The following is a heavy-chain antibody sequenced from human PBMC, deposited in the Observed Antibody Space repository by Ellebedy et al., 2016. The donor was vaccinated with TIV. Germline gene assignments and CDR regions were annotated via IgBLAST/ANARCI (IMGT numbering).Heavy chain of an antibody. CDR2: INHVGST. CDR3: ARGRGGSYSIPFDY. Sequence: SETLSLXXAVYGGSLSGYYWSWIRQPPGKGLEWIGEINHVGSTNDNPSLKSRATISVDTSNNQFSLRLSSVTAADTAVYYCARGRGGSYSIPFDYWGQGTLVTVSS. J-gene: IGHJ4*02. D-gene: IGHD1-26*01. V-gene: IGHV4-34*04. CDR1: GGSLSGYY.